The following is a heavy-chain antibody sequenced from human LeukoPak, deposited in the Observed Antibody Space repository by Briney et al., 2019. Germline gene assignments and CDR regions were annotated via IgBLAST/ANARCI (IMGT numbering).Heavy chain of an antibody. D-gene: IGHD3-10*01. Sequence: GGSLRLFCAASGFNFSSYGMHWVRQAPGKGLEWVAFIRYDGSNKYYADSVKGRFTISRDNSKNTLYLQMSSLRAEDTAVYYCARDGNYRVADDIWGQGTMVTVSS. CDR1: GFNFSSYG. CDR2: IRYDGSNK. CDR3: ARDGNYRVADDI. J-gene: IGHJ3*02. V-gene: IGHV3-30*02.